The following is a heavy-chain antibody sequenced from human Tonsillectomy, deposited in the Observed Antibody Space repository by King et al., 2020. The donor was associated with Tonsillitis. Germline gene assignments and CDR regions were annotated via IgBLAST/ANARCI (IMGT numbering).Heavy chain of an antibody. V-gene: IGHV4-34*01. Sequence: VQLQQWGAGLLNPSETLSLTCVVYGGSFSGYYWSWIRQPPGKGLEWIGEINHSGGTNYNTSLKSRVTTSIDTSKNQFYLMLRSVTAADTAVFYCARRIRYTGRRAAFDIWGQGTMVTVSS. J-gene: IGHJ3*02. CDR1: GGSFSGYY. CDR3: ARRIRYTGRRAAFDI. CDR2: INHSGGT. D-gene: IGHD5-24*01.